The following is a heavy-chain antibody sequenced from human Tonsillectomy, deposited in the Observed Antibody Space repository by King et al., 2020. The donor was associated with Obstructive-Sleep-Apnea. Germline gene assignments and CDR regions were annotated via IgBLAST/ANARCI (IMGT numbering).Heavy chain of an antibody. V-gene: IGHV3-48*04. CDR2: ISDTSETI. CDR1: GFTFSSYS. D-gene: IGHD1-14*01. Sequence: VQLVESGGGLVQPGGSLRLSCAASGFTFSSYSMNWVRQAPGKGLEWVSYISDTSETIYYADSVKGRFTISRDNAKNSLYLQMNSLGADDTAVYYCARNQRAPNHYFDYWGQGTLVTVSS. CDR3: ARNQRAPNHYFDY. J-gene: IGHJ4*02.